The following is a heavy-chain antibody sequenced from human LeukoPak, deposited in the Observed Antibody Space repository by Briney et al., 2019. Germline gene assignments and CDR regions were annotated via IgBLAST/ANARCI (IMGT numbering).Heavy chain of an antibody. J-gene: IGHJ3*02. CDR2: IRRKAYSETT. D-gene: IGHD3-22*01. CDR3: TRSDYDSGGDDAFDI. CDR1: GFIFGDYA. V-gene: IGHV3-49*03. Sequence: PGGSLRLSCTASGFIFGDYAMSWFRQAPGKGLEWVGFIRRKAYSETTQYAASVKGRFTISRDDSKIIAYLQMNSLKTEDTAVYYCTRSDYDSGGDDAFDIWGQGTMVTVSS.